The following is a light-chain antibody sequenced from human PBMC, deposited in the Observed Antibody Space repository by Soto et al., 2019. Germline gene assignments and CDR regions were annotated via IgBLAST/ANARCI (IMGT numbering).Light chain of an antibody. CDR1: QSVSSN. CDR3: HQYNNLPPYT. Sequence: EIVMTQSPATLSVSPGERATLSCRASQSVSSNLAWYQQKPVQAPRLLIYGASTRATGIPARFSGSGSGTEFTITISSLHSEEFAVYYCHQYNNLPPYTFGHGTTLEIK. V-gene: IGKV3-15*01. CDR2: GAS. J-gene: IGKJ2*01.